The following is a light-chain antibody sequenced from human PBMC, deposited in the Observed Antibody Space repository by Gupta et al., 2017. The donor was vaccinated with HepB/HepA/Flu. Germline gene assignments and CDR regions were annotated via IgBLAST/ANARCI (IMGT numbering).Light chain of an antibody. CDR2: KAS. Sequence: DIQMTQSPSTLSASVGDRVTITCRASQSISSWLAWYQQKPGKAPKLLIYKASSLESGVPSRFSGSGYGTEFTLTISSRQPDDFATYYCQQYKSYSSITFGQGTRLEIK. J-gene: IGKJ5*01. V-gene: IGKV1-5*03. CDR3: QQYKSYSSIT. CDR1: QSISSW.